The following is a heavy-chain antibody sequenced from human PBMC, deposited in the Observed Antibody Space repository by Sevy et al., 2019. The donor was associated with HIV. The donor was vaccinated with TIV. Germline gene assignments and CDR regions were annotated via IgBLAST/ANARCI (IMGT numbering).Heavy chain of an antibody. Sequence: GGSLRLSCAASGFTFSSYWMSSVRQAPGKGLEWVANIKQDGSEKYYVDSVKGRFTISRDNAKNSLYLQMNSLRAEDTAVYYCARVRITIFGVVINYFDYWGQGTLVTVSS. CDR3: ARVRITIFGVVINYFDY. D-gene: IGHD3-3*01. V-gene: IGHV3-7*01. CDR2: IKQDGSEK. J-gene: IGHJ4*02. CDR1: GFTFSSYW.